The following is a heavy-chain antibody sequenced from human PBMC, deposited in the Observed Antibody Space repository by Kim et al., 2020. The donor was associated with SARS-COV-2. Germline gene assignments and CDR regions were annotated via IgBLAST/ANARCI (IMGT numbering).Heavy chain of an antibody. CDR3: AKDGGSRHGMDV. CDR1: GFTFSSYG. CDR2: IWYDGSNK. J-gene: IGHJ6*02. V-gene: IGHV3-33*06. D-gene: IGHD3-16*01. Sequence: GGSLRLSCAASGFTFSSYGMHWVRQAPGKGLEWVAVIWYDGSNKYYADSVKGRFTISRDNSKNTLYLQMNSLRAEDTAVYYCAKDGGSRHGMDVWGQGTTVTVSS.